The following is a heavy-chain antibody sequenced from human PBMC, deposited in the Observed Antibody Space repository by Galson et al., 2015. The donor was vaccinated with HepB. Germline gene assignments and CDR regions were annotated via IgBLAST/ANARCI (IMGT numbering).Heavy chain of an antibody. Sequence: SLRLSCAASGFTFSSYGMHWGRPAPGKGVEWVAVILYDGSNKYYGDSVKGRFTISRDNSKNTLYLQMNSLRAEDTAVYYCAKGLDDDYVWGSYRSHTPNDAFDIWGQGTMVTVSS. CDR1: GFTFSSYG. D-gene: IGHD3-16*02. J-gene: IGHJ3*02. V-gene: IGHV3-30*18. CDR3: AKGLDDDYVWGSYRSHTPNDAFDI. CDR2: ILYDGSNK.